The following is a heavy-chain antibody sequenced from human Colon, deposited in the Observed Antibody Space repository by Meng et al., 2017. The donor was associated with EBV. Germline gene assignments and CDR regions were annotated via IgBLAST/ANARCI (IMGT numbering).Heavy chain of an antibody. CDR3: ARGDYYDSSGLDY. CDR2: INTNTGNP. D-gene: IGHD3-22*01. V-gene: IGHV7-4-1*02. J-gene: IGHJ4*02. Sequence: QGQRVQLGSELKKPGASVKVSCKASGYTFSTYTINWVRQAHGQGLEWMGWINTNTGNPTYAQGFTGRFVFSLDTSVSTAYLQISSLKAEDTAVYYCARGDYYDSSGLDYWGQGTLVTVSS. CDR1: GYTFSTYT.